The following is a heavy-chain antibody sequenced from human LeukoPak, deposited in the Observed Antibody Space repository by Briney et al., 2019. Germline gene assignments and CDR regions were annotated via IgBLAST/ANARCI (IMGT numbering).Heavy chain of an antibody. D-gene: IGHD4-17*01. J-gene: IGHJ5*02. Sequence: SETLSLTCTVSGGSINSGSYYWSWIRQPAGKGLEWMGHFYTSGHTSYNPSLKSRVTISVDTSKNQFSLKMNSVTAADTAVYYCAAMTTVSSNWFDPWGQGTLVTVSS. CDR1: GGSINSGSYY. V-gene: IGHV4-61*09. CDR2: FYTSGHT. CDR3: AAMTTVSSNWFDP.